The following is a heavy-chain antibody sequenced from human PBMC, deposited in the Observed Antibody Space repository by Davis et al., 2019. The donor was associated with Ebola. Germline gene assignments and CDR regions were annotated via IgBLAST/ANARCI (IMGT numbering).Heavy chain of an antibody. Sequence: GGSLRLSCAASGFTFSSYGMHWVRQAPGKGLEWVAVIWYDGSNKYYADSVKGRFTISRDNSKNTLYLQMNSLRAEDTAVYYCARDFVLRYFDWLRGKQTGYYYGMDVWGKGTTVTVSS. V-gene: IGHV3-33*01. CDR1: GFTFSSYG. CDR3: ARDFVLRYFDWLRGKQTGYYYGMDV. CDR2: IWYDGSNK. D-gene: IGHD3-9*01. J-gene: IGHJ6*04.